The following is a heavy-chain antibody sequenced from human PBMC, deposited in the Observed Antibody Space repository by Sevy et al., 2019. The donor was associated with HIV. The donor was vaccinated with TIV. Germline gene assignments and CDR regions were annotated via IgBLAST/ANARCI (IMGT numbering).Heavy chain of an antibody. CDR3: AKDMRHFDWLSDSYYYGMDV. V-gene: IGHV3-43D*03. Sequence: GGSLRLSCAASGFTFDDYAMHWVRQAPGKGLEWVSLISWDGGSTYYADSVKGRFTISRDNSKNSLYLQMNSLRAEDTALYYCAKDMRHFDWLSDSYYYGMDVWGQGTTVTVSS. D-gene: IGHD3-9*01. CDR1: GFTFDDYA. J-gene: IGHJ6*02. CDR2: ISWDGGST.